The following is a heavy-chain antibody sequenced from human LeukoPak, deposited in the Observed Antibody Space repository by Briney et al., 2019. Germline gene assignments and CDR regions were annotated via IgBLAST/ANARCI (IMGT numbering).Heavy chain of an antibody. D-gene: IGHD2-15*01. CDR1: GGSISSYY. Sequence: SETLSLTCTVSGGSISSYYWSWIRQPAGKGLEWIGSIYYSGSTYYNPSLKSRVTISVDTSKNQFSLKLSSVTAADTAVYYCARHSGDIVVVVAATPLSWFDPWGQGTLVTVSS. V-gene: IGHV4-59*05. CDR2: IYYSGST. CDR3: ARHSGDIVVVVAATPLSWFDP. J-gene: IGHJ5*02.